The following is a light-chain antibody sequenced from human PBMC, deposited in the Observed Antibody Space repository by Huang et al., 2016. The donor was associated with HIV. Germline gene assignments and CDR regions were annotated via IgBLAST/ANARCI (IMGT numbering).Light chain of an antibody. Sequence: EIVLTQSPGTLSLSPGERATLSCRASQSVSGNSLAWYQQRPGQAPRLLIYHSSTRAPGIPGRFRGSGSGTDFTLTISRLEPEDFAVFYCQQYGNSPFTFGPGTKVDI. CDR1: QSVSGNS. CDR3: QQYGNSPFT. J-gene: IGKJ3*01. V-gene: IGKV3-20*01. CDR2: HSS.